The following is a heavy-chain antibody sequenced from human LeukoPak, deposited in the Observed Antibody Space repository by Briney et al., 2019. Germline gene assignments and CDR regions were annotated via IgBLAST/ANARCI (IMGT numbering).Heavy chain of an antibody. V-gene: IGHV4-59*12. Sequence: SSETLSLTCTVSGGSISSYYWSWIRQPPGKGLEWIGYIYYSGSTNYNPSLKSRVTISVDTSKNQFSLKLSSVTAADTAVYYCARRVVWFDPWGQGTLVTVSS. D-gene: IGHD2-21*01. CDR3: ARRVVWFDP. CDR1: GGSISSYY. J-gene: IGHJ5*02. CDR2: IYYSGST.